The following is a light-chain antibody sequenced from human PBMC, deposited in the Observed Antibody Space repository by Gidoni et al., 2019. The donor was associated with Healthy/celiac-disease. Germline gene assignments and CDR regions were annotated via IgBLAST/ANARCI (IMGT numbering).Light chain of an antibody. CDR1: QSVSSSY. V-gene: IGKV3-20*01. J-gene: IGKJ1*01. CDR3: QQYGSTPPT. CDR2: GAS. Sequence: EVVLTQSPGTLSLSPGERATLTCRASQSVSSSYLAWYQQKPGQAPKLLIYGASSRATGIPDRFRGSGSGTDFTLTISRLEAEDVAVYYCQQYGSTPPTFGQGTKVEIK.